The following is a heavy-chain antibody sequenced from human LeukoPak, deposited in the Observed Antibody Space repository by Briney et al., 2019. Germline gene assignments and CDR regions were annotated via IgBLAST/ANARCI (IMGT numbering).Heavy chain of an antibody. J-gene: IGHJ4*02. Sequence: SETLSLTCTVSGGSIRSYYWSWIHQPAGKGLEWIGRIYISGSTNYNPSLKSRVTMSLDTSKNQLSLKLSSVTAADTAVYYCASLYYDSGGYSRDYWGQGTLVTVSS. D-gene: IGHD3-22*01. CDR3: ASLYYDSGGYSRDY. V-gene: IGHV4-4*07. CDR2: IYISGST. CDR1: GGSIRSYY.